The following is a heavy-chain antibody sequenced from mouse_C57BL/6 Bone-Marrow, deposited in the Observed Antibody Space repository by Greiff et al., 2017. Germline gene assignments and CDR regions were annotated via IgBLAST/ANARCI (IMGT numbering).Heavy chain of an antibody. Sequence: EVQRVESGAELVRPGASVKLSCTASGFNIKDDYMHWVKQRPEQGLEWIGWIEPENGDTEYDSKFQGKATITADTSSNTACLQLSSVTSEDTAVYNCTNDYDRYVEGWGTGTTVLVTS. CDR3: TNDYDRYVEG. CDR1: GFNIKDDY. CDR2: IEPENGDT. D-gene: IGHD2-4*01. J-gene: IGHJ1*03. V-gene: IGHV14-4*01.